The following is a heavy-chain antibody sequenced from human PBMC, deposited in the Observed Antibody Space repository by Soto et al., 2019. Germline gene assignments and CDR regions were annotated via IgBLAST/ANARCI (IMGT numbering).Heavy chain of an antibody. CDR1: GFTFSNYA. V-gene: IGHV3-23*04. CDR2: TRSNGEYT. CDR3: AKESMSVAVSASRVYGMDV. J-gene: IGHJ6*02. Sequence: DVQVVESGGGLVQRGGSLRLSCAGSGFTFSNYAMTWVRQAPGKGLEWVSTTRSNGEYTYYADSVKGRFTVSRHNSQNALFLEMSSLRAEDTAVYYCAKESMSVAVSASRVYGMDVWGQGTTVTVSS. D-gene: IGHD6-6*01.